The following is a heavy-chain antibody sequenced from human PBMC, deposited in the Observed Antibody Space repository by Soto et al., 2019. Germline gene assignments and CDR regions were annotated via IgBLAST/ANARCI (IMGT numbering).Heavy chain of an antibody. Sequence: LSLTCTVSGASMTKNNHYWAWIRQPPGKGLEWIATTFYSGNTYYNPSLKSRVTVSVDTSNNQFSLKLSSVTAADSAVYYCARHRLYSSSSGPFVMDVWGQGTTDTVS. D-gene: IGHD6-6*01. CDR1: GASMTKNNHY. V-gene: IGHV4-39*01. CDR2: TFYSGNT. CDR3: ARHRLYSSSSGPFVMDV. J-gene: IGHJ6*02.